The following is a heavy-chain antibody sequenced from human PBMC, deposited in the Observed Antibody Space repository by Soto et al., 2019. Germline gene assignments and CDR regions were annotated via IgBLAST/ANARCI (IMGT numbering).Heavy chain of an antibody. CDR3: AGGTDNYYYYGMDV. J-gene: IGHJ6*02. CDR1: GGSISSGGYY. CDR2: LYYSGST. D-gene: IGHD2-15*01. Sequence: QVQLQESGPGLVKPSQTLSLTCTVSGGSISSGGYYWSWIRQHPGKGLEWIGYLYYSGSTYYNPSLKSRVTISVDTSKNQFSLKLSSVTAADTAVYSCAGGTDNYYYYGMDVWGQGTTVTVSS. V-gene: IGHV4-31*03.